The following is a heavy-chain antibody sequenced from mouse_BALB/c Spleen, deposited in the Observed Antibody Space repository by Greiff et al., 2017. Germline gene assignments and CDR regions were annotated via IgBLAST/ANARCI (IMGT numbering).Heavy chain of an antibody. CDR1: GFNIKDYY. CDR3: NAITTVVGDY. Sequence: EVQLVESGAELVRSGASVKLSCTASGFNIKDYYMHWVKQRPEQGLEWIGWIDPENGDTEYAPKFQGKATMTADTSSNTAYLQLSSLTSEDTAVYYCNAITTVVGDYWGQGTTLTVSS. V-gene: IGHV14-4*02. D-gene: IGHD1-1*01. J-gene: IGHJ2*01. CDR2: IDPENGDT.